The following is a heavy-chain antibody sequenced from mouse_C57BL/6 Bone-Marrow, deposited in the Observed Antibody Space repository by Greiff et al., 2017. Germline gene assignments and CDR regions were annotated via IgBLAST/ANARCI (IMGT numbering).Heavy chain of an antibody. CDR2: IDPEDGDT. CDR1: GFNIKDYY. V-gene: IGHV14-1*01. CDR3: AFFCSSYWYSDV. D-gene: IGHD1-1*01. J-gene: IGHJ1*03. Sequence: EVMLVESGAELVRPGASVKLSCTASGFNIKDYYMHWVKQRPEQGLEWIGRIDPEDGDTEYAPKFQGKATMTADTSSNTAYLQLSSLTSEDTAVYYCAFFCSSYWYSDVWGTGTTVTVSS.